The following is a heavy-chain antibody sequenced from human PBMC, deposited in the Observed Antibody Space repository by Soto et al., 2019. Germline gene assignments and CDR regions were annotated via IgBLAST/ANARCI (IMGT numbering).Heavy chain of an antibody. CDR3: SASSVPYGLDV. CDR2: IYDNGDT. CDR1: GGSISGRNW. Sequence: QVQLQESGPGLVKPSGTLSLTCAVSGGSISGRNWWTWVRQPPGKGLEWIGEIYDNGDTYYNPSLKSRATMSVDKSKNQFSLKLNSVTAADTAVYYCSASSVPYGLDVWGQGTTVTVSS. D-gene: IGHD3-22*01. V-gene: IGHV4-4*02. J-gene: IGHJ6*02.